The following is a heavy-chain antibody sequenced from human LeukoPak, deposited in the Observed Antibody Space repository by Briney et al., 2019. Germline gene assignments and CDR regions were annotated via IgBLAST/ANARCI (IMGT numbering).Heavy chain of an antibody. V-gene: IGHV1-24*01. CDR2: FDPEDGET. Sequence: ASVKVSCKASGYTLTELSMHWVRQAPGKGLEWMGGFDPEDGETIYAQKFQGRVTMTEDTSTDTAYMELSSLRSEDTAVYYCADFDWFTPRKNWFDPWGQGTLVTVSS. CDR1: GYTLTELS. D-gene: IGHD3-9*01. J-gene: IGHJ5*02. CDR3: ADFDWFTPRKNWFDP.